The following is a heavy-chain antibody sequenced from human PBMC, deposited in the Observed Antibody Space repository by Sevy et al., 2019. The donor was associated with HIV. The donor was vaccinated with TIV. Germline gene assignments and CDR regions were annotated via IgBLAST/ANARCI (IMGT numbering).Heavy chain of an antibody. CDR2: IRSKANSDAT. CDR1: GFAFSGSA. Sequence: GGSLRLSCAASGFAFSGSAMHWVRQASGKGLEWVGRIRSKANSDATAYSASGKGRFTISRDDSRNTAYLQMNSLKTEDTAVYYCTVDSSGYYWPFDSWGQGTLVTVSS. V-gene: IGHV3-73*01. D-gene: IGHD3-22*01. CDR3: TVDSSGYYWPFDS. J-gene: IGHJ4*02.